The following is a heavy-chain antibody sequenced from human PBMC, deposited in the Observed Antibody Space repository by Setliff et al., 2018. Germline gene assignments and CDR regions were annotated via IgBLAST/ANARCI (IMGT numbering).Heavy chain of an antibody. CDR1: GGSISSHY. CDR3: ASFPVGLVRGVIINYFDY. D-gene: IGHD3-10*01. V-gene: IGHV4-34*01. CDR2: INHSGST. J-gene: IGHJ4*02. Sequence: KPSETLSLTCTVSGGSISSHYWSWIRQPPGKGLEWIGEINHSGSTNYNPSLNSRLTISVDTSKNQFSLKLSSVTAADTAVYYCASFPVGLVRGVIINYFDYWGQGTLVTVSS.